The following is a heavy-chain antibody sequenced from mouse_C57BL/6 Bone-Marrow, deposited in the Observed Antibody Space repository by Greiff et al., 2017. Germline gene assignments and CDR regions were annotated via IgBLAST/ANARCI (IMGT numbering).Heavy chain of an antibody. Sequence: QVQLQQPGAELVKPGASVKLSCKASGYTFTSYWMHWVKQRPGRGLEWIGRIDPNSGGTKYNEKFKGKATLTVNKPSSTAYMQLSSLKTEDSAVYYGARSRSGYPRSAIDYWGQGTSVTVSS. CDR1: GYTFTSYW. J-gene: IGHJ4*01. V-gene: IGHV1-72*01. CDR3: ARSRSGYPRSAIDY. D-gene: IGHD3-2*02. CDR2: IDPNSGGT.